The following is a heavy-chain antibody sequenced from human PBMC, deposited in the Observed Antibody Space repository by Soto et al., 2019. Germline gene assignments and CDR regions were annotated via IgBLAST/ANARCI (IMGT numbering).Heavy chain of an antibody. CDR3: ATGGGWLQNSNLRGLYFDY. CDR2: ISYTGSA. J-gene: IGHJ4*02. D-gene: IGHD6-19*01. Sequence: SEALSLTCRVSCGSIRGSYCSWIRQPPEKGLEWIASISYTGSATHNPSLKSRVSVSVDTTENQCSLKLTSVTAADTATYYCATGGGWLQNSNLRGLYFDYWGQGALVTVSS. CDR1: CGSIRGSY. V-gene: IGHV4-59*01.